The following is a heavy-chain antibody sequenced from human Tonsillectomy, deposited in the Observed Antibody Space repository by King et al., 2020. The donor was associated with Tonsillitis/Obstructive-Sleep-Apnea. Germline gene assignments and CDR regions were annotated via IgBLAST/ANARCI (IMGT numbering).Heavy chain of an antibody. D-gene: IGHD2-15*01. CDR2: ISWNSGSI. CDR3: AKGGGRGVVVPNWFDP. V-gene: IGHV3-9*01. Sequence: QLVQSGGGLVQPGRSLRLSCAAFGFTFDNYAMHWVRQAPGKGLEWVSGISWNSGSIGYADSVKGRFTISRDNAKNSLYLQMNSLRAEDTALYYCAKGGGRGVVVPNWFDPWGQGTLVTVSS. J-gene: IGHJ5*02. CDR1: GFTFDNYA.